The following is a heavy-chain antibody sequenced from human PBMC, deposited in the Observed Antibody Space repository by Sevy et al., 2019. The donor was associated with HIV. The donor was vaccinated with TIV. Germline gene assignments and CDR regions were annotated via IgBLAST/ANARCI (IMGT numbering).Heavy chain of an antibody. D-gene: IGHD5-12*01. V-gene: IGHV3-66*01. Sequence: GGSLRLSCAVSGVTVSSNYMNWVRQAPGEGLEWVSVIYTGGSTYYADSVKGRFTISRDNSKNTLYLQMNSLRAEDTAVYYCARGVYSGINYWGQGTLVTVSS. CDR3: ARGVYSGINY. CDR2: IYTGGST. J-gene: IGHJ4*02. CDR1: GVTVSSNY.